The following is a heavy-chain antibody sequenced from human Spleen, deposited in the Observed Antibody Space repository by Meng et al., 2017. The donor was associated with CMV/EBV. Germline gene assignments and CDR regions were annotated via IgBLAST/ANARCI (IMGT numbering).Heavy chain of an antibody. CDR1: GFTFSDYY. J-gene: IGHJ6*02. CDR3: AKTGRGGIVVVPAAFRGYGMDV. Sequence: GGSLRLSCAASGFTFSDYYMSWIRQAPGKGLEWVSYISSSGSTIYYADSVKGRFTISRDNAKNSLYLQMNSLRAEDTAVYYCAKTGRGGIVVVPAAFRGYGMDVWGQGTTVTVSS. CDR2: ISSSGSTI. V-gene: IGHV3-11*04. D-gene: IGHD2-2*01.